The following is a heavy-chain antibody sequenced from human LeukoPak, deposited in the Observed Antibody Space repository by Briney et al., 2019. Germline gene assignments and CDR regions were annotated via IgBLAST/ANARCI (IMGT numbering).Heavy chain of an antibody. CDR3: AKGALTMVRGVTPNYFDY. D-gene: IGHD3-10*01. V-gene: IGHV3-30*18. CDR2: ISYDGSNK. CDR1: GFTFSSYG. J-gene: IGHJ4*02. Sequence: GRSLRVSCAASGFTFSSYGMHWVRQAPGKGLEWVAVISYDGSNKYYADSVKGRFTISRDNSKNTLYLQMNSLRAEDTAVYYCAKGALTMVRGVTPNYFDYWGQGTLVTVSS.